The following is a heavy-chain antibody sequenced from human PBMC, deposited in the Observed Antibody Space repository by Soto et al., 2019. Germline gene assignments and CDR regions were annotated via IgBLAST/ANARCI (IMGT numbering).Heavy chain of an antibody. D-gene: IGHD6-6*01. V-gene: IGHV4-31*03. CDR2: ISNSGNT. CDR3: ARGSFSSSSSWFDP. J-gene: IGHJ5*02. Sequence: PSETLSLTCIVSGGSMRSGSYYWTWIRQHPGKGLEWVAYISNSGNTYYNPSLETRLTISLDTPKNLFSLSLTSVTAADTALYYCARGSFSSSSSWFDPWGQGALVTVSS. CDR1: GGSMRSGSYY.